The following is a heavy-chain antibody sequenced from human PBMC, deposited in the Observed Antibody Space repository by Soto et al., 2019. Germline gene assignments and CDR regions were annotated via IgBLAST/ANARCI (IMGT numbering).Heavy chain of an antibody. Sequence: LSQTLSLTCAISGDSVFSSTAAWNWIRQSPSRGLEWLGRTYYRSKWYNDYAVSVKSRITINPDTSKHQFSLQLNSVTPEDTAVYYCARDRSGSGWFNAFDIWGQGTMVTVSS. CDR1: GDSVFSSTAA. J-gene: IGHJ3*02. D-gene: IGHD6-19*01. CDR2: TYYRSKWYN. V-gene: IGHV6-1*01. CDR3: ARDRSGSGWFNAFDI.